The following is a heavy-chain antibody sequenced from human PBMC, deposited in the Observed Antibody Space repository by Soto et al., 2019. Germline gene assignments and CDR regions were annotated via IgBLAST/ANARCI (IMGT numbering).Heavy chain of an antibody. D-gene: IGHD3-22*01. V-gene: IGHV3-33*01. Sequence: GGSLRLSCEASGFTFSSYGMHWVRQAPGKGLEWVAIIWNDGSNEYYADSVKGRFTIPRDNSKNTLYLQVSNLRAEDTAVYFCARDQTDSGGYSDSWGQGTLVTVSS. CDR3: ARDQTDSGGYSDS. CDR1: GFTFSSYG. J-gene: IGHJ4*02. CDR2: IWNDGSNE.